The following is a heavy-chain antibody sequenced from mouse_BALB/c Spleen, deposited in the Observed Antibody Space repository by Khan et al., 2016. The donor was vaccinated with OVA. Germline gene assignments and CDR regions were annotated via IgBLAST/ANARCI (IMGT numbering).Heavy chain of an antibody. D-gene: IGHD1-1*01. Sequence: MQLEESGPSLVKPSQTLSLTCSVTGDSITSGYWNWIRKFPGNKLEYMGYISYSASTYYNPSLKSRISITRDTSKNQYYLQLNSVTTEDTATYXCARLNYCSSSWFAYWGQGTLVTVSA. CDR2: ISYSAST. CDR3: ARLNYCSSSWFAY. J-gene: IGHJ3*01. V-gene: IGHV3-8*02. CDR1: GDSITSGY.